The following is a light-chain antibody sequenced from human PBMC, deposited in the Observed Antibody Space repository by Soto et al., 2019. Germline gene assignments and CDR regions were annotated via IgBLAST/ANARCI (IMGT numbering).Light chain of an antibody. Sequence: QSVLTQPPSVSGAPGQRVTSSCTGNNSNLGAGYDVHWYQQLPGAAPKLVIFGNRNRPSGVPERFSGSKSGTSASLAITGLQAEDEADYYCAAWDDSLNGWVFGGGTKLTVL. J-gene: IGLJ3*02. V-gene: IGLV1-40*01. CDR2: GNR. CDR3: AAWDDSLNGWV. CDR1: NSNLGAGYD.